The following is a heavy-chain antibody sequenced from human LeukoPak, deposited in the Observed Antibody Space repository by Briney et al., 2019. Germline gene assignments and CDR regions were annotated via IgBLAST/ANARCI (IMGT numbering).Heavy chain of an antibody. Sequence: GGSLRLSCAASGFTFSSYEMNWVRQAPGKGLEWVSYISSSGSTIYYADSVKGRFTISRDNAKNSLYLRMNSLRAEDTAVDYCARDRRMKRRYFDLWGRGTLVTVSS. CDR1: GFTFSSYE. CDR3: ARDRRMKRRYFDL. CDR2: ISSSGSTI. D-gene: IGHD2-15*01. V-gene: IGHV3-48*03. J-gene: IGHJ2*01.